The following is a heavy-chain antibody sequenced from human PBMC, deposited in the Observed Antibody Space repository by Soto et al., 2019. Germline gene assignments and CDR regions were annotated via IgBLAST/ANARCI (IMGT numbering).Heavy chain of an antibody. CDR2: IYYNGNT. D-gene: IGHD2-15*01. V-gene: IGHV4-31*03. Sequence: SETLSLTCTLSCGSIISGGYYWGWIRQHPGRGLEWIGYIYYNGNTYYNPSLKSRVTVSVDTSKNQFSLNVRSVTAADTAVYYCARCSLVVIPVPGFDPWGQGTLVTVS. CDR3: ARCSLVVIPVPGFDP. J-gene: IGHJ5*02. CDR1: CGSIISGGYY.